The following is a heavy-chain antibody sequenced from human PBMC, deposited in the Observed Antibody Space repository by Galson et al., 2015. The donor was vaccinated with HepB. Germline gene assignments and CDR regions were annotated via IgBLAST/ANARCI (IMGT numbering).Heavy chain of an antibody. V-gene: IGHV1-18*04. J-gene: IGHJ4*02. CDR3: ARDGSGYYLFYYFDY. Sequence: SVKVSCKASGYTFTSYGISWVRQAPGQGLEWMGWISAYNGNTNYAQKLQGRVTMTTDTSTSTAYMELRSLRSDDTAVYYCARDGSGYYLFYYFDYWGQGTLVTVSS. CDR2: ISAYNGNT. CDR1: GYTFTSYG. D-gene: IGHD3-22*01.